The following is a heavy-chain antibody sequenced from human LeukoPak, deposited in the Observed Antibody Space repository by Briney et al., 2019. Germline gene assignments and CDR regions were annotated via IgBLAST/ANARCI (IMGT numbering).Heavy chain of an antibody. D-gene: IGHD3-22*01. CDR3: AREMVSGYYYDSSGYYT. CDR2: MSGSGDGT. Sequence: SGGSLRLSCAASGFAFSNFAMSWVRQAPGKGLEWVSAMSGSGDGTYYADSVKGRFTISRDNSKNTLYLQMNSLRAEDTAVYYCAREMVSGYYYDSSGYYTWGQGTLVTVSS. CDR1: GFAFSNFA. V-gene: IGHV3-23*01. J-gene: IGHJ4*02.